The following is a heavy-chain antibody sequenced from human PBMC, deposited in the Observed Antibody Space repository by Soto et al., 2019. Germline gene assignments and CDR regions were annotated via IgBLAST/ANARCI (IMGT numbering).Heavy chain of an antibody. Sequence: SETLSLTCAVSGGSISSSNWWSWVRQPPGKGLEWIGEIYHSGSTNYNPSLKSRVTISVDKSKNQFSLKLSSMTAADTAVYYCASSGQAAAGTYDDWGQGTLVTVSS. CDR1: GGSISSSNW. CDR3: ASSGQAAAGTYDD. J-gene: IGHJ4*02. CDR2: IYHSGST. V-gene: IGHV4-4*02. D-gene: IGHD6-13*01.